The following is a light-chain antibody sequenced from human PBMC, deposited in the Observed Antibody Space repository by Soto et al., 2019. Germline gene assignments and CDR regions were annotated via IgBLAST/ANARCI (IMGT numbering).Light chain of an antibody. V-gene: IGLV2-23*02. CDR3: CSFAGSGAYV. CDR2: EVT. CDR1: SSDVGSYDL. J-gene: IGLJ1*01. Sequence: QSALTQPASVSGSPGQSITISCTGTSSDVGSYDLVSWYQHHPGKAPKLMIYEVTQRPSGVSNRFSGSKSDNTASLTISGLQAEDEADYYCCSFAGSGAYVFGTGTKLTVL.